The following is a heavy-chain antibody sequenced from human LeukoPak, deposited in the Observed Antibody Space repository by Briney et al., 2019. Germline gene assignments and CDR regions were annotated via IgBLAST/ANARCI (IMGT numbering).Heavy chain of an antibody. V-gene: IGHV4-34*01. Sequence: PSETLSLTCAVYGGSFSGYYWSWIRQPPGRGLEWIGEINHSGSTNYNPSLKSRVTISVDTSKNQFSLKLSSVTAADTAVYYCARLKDLSRFSSGYRLNWFDPWGQGTLVTVSS. D-gene: IGHD3-22*01. J-gene: IGHJ5*02. CDR2: INHSGST. CDR3: ARLKDLSRFSSGYRLNWFDP. CDR1: GGSFSGYY.